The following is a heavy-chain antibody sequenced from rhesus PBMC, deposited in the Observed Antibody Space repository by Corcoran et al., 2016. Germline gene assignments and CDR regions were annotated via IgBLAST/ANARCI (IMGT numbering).Heavy chain of an antibody. V-gene: IGHV2-95*01. CDR1: GFSISPTGTG. CDR3: ARVRNSWKYGY. J-gene: IGHJ4*01. Sequence: QVTLKESGPALVKPTQTLTLTCPFSGFSISPTGTGVGWIRQPPGKALEWLASIYWNDSKYYRTSLKSRLTISKDTSKNQVVLTMTNMDPVDTATYYCARVRNSWKYGYWGQGVLVTVSS. CDR2: IYWNDSK. D-gene: IGHD1-1-1*01.